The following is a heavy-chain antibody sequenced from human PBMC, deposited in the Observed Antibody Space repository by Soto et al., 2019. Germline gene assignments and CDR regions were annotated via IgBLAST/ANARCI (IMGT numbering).Heavy chain of an antibody. J-gene: IGHJ4*02. CDR2: INPNGDTT. CDR3: AREGAAAARMFDN. V-gene: IGHV1-46*02. D-gene: IGHD6-13*01. Sequence: QVQLVQSGAEVRNPGASVKLSCKASGYTFNMYYMHWVRQAPGQGLEWMGVINPNGDTTTYAQRFQGRLTMARDTSTSTVYMALTSLRSEDTVVYYCAREGAAAARMFDNWGQGTLVTVSS. CDR1: GYTFNMYY.